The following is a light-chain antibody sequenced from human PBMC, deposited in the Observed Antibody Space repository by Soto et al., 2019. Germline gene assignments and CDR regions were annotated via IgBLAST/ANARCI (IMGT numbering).Light chain of an antibody. Sequence: QSVLTQPPSASGTPGQRVIISCSGSSSHIGSNTVNWYQQLPGTAPKLLIYSNNQRPSGVPDRLSGSKSGTSASLAISGVQSEDEADYYCAAWDDSLNGRYVFGTGTKVTVL. CDR1: SSHIGSNT. V-gene: IGLV1-44*01. CDR3: AAWDDSLNGRYV. J-gene: IGLJ1*01. CDR2: SNN.